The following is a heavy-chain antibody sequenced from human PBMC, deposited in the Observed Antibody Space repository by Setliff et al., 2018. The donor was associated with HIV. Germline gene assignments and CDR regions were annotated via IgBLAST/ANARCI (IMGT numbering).Heavy chain of an antibody. Sequence: LSLTCAVSGLSMSTTSYYWGWIRQPPGKGLEWIGSIYYSGSTYYNPSHKSRVTISLNTSKNKFSLKLTSVTAADTAIYYCARHVVALGIVVLPAGALDFWGPGTLVTVSS. CDR3: ARHVVALGIVVLPAGALDF. CDR2: IYYSGST. CDR1: GLSMSTTSYY. D-gene: IGHD2-2*01. V-gene: IGHV4-39*01. J-gene: IGHJ4*02.